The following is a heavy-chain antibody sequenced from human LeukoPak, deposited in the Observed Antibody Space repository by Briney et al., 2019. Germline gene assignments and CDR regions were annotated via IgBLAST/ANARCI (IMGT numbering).Heavy chain of an antibody. CDR1: GGSFSGYY. J-gene: IGHJ4*02. D-gene: IGHD6-6*01. V-gene: IGHV4-34*01. CDR2: INHSGST. CDR3: ASRIAARPNYFDY. Sequence: KPSETLSLTCAVYGGSFSGYYWSWIRQPPGKGLEWIGEINHSGSTNYNPSLKSRVTISVDTSKNQFSLKLSSVTAADTAAYYCASRIAARPNYFDYWGQGTLVTVSS.